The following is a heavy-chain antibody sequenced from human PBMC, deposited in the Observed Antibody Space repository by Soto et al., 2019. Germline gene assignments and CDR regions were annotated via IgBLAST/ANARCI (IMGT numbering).Heavy chain of an antibody. J-gene: IGHJ6*02. V-gene: IGHV3-30*03. CDR2: ISYDGSNK. Sequence: WGPPRLSWAASGFTFSSYGMHWISQAPGKGLEWVAVISYDGSNKYYADSVKGRFTISRDTSASTAYMELSSLRSEYTAVYYCARDPSYYGMDVWGQGTTVTVSS. CDR1: GFTFSSYG. CDR3: ARDPSYYGMDV.